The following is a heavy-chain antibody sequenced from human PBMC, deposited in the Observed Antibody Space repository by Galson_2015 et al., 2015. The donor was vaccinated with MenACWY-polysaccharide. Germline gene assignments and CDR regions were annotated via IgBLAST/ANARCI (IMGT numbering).Heavy chain of an antibody. Sequence: SVKVSCKASGYTFTSYGISWVRQAPGQGLEWMGWISAYNGNTNYAQKLQGRVTMTTDTSTSTAYMELRSLRSDDTAVYYCARAMMIQLWLSYYGMDVWGQGTTVTVSS. CDR2: ISAYNGNT. D-gene: IGHD5-18*01. V-gene: IGHV1-18*01. CDR3: ARAMMIQLWLSYYGMDV. CDR1: GYTFTSYG. J-gene: IGHJ6*02.